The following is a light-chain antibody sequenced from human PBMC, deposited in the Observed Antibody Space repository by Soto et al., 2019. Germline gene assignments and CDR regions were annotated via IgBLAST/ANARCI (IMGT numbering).Light chain of an antibody. CDR3: GTWDSSLRRV. CDR1: SSNIGNNY. CDR2: ENN. Sequence: QSVLTQPPSVSAAPGQKVTISCSGSSSNIGNNYVSWYQQLQGTAPKLLIYENNKRPSGIPDRFSGSKSGTSATLGITGLQTGDEADYYCGTWDSSLRRVFGGGTKVTVL. V-gene: IGLV1-51*02. J-gene: IGLJ3*02.